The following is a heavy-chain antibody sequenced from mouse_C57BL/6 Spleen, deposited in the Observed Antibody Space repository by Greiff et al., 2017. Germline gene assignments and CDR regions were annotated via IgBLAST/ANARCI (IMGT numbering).Heavy chain of an antibody. CDR2: IHPNSGST. J-gene: IGHJ3*01. D-gene: IGHD1-1*01. Sequence: VKLQQPGAELVKPGASVKLSCKASGYTFTSYWMHWVKQRPGQGLEWIGMIHPNSGSTNYNEKFKSKATLTVDKSSSTAYMQLSSLTSEDSAVYYCARSTTVVATGAYWGQGTLVTVSA. V-gene: IGHV1-64*01. CDR1: GYTFTSYW. CDR3: ARSTTVVATGAY.